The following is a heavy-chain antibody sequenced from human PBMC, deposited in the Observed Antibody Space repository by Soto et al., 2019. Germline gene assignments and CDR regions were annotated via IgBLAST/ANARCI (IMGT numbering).Heavy chain of an antibody. J-gene: IGHJ6*02. CDR2: ISGSGGST. Sequence: GGSLRLSCAASGFTFSSYAMSWVRQAPGKGLEWVSAISGSGGSTYYADSVKGRFTISSDNSKNTLYLQMNSLRAEDTAVYYCAKVSGPVHYYYYGMDVWGQGTTVTVSS. V-gene: IGHV3-23*01. CDR3: AKVSGPVHYYYYGMDV. CDR1: GFTFSSYA. D-gene: IGHD2-15*01.